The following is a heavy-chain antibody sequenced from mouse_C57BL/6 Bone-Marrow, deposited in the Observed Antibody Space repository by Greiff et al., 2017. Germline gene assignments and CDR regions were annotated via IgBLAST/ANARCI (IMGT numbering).Heavy chain of an antibody. J-gene: IGHJ4*01. D-gene: IGHD2-3*01. CDR2: IYPRDGST. Sequence: QVQLKESDAELVKPGDSVKLSCKVSGYTFTDHTIHWMKQRPDQGLGWIGDIYPRDGSTKYNEKFKGKATLPADKSSSTAYMQLNSLTSEDSAVYFCARSELDGYYGRGDYYAMDYWGQGTSVTVAS. CDR1: GYTFTDHT. CDR3: ARSELDGYYGRGDYYAMDY. V-gene: IGHV1-78*01.